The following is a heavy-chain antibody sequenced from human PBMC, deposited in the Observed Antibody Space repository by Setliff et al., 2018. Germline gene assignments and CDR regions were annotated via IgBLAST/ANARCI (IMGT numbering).Heavy chain of an antibody. CDR3: ARGGSPYYFDY. J-gene: IGHJ4*02. Sequence: GGSLRLSCAASGFTFSSYWMSWVRQAPGTGLEWVSSISPSSSHIYYADSAEGRFTISRDNAKNSLYLQMNSLRAEDTAVYYCARGGSPYYFDYWGQGTLVTVSS. CDR1: GFTFSSYW. V-gene: IGHV3-21*01. CDR2: ISPSSSHI.